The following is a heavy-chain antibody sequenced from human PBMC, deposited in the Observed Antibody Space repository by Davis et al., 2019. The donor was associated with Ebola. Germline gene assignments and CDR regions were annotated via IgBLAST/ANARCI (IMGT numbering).Heavy chain of an antibody. CDR2: IYTSGST. V-gene: IGHV4-4*07. Sequence: MPSETLSLTCTVSGDSISNYYWNSTRQFAGKGLEWIGHIYTSGSTTYNPSLKSPVTISVDTSKNQFSLKLSSMTRADTAAYHCARDRHYGNYGGWDYWGQGTLVTVSS. D-gene: IGHD4-11*01. J-gene: IGHJ4*02. CDR3: ARDRHYGNYGGWDY. CDR1: GDSISNYY.